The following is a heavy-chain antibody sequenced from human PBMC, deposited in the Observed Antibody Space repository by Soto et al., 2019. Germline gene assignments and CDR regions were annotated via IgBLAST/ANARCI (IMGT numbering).Heavy chain of an antibody. J-gene: IGHJ6*02. D-gene: IGHD5-12*01. CDR2: IYYSGST. Sequence: SETLSLTCTVSGDSIRSYYWTWIRQPPGKGLELIGYIYYSGSTRYNPSLKSRVTISVDMSRNQFSLKLSSVIAADTAVYYCARAYGGFDNGLDVWGQGTAVTVSS. CDR1: GDSIRSYY. V-gene: IGHV4-59*01. CDR3: ARAYGGFDNGLDV.